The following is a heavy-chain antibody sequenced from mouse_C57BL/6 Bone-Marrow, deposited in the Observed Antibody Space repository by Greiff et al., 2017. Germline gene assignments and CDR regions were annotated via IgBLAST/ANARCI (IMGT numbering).Heavy chain of an antibody. V-gene: IGHV5-17*01. CDR3: EKNDGSSFDD. CDR2: ISSGSSTI. CDR1: GFTFSDYG. D-gene: IGHD1-1*01. J-gene: IGHJ2*01. Sequence: DVKLVESGGGLVKPGGSLKLSCAASGFTFSDYGMHWVRQAPEKGLEWVAYISSGSSTIYYADTVKGRFTISRANAKNTLFLQMTRLRSEDTAMXYGEKNDGSSFDDWGQGTILTVSS.